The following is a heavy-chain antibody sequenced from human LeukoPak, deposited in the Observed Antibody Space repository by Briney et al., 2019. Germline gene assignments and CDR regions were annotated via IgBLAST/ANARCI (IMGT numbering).Heavy chain of an antibody. V-gene: IGHV1-69*13. CDR2: IIPMYGRG. CDR3: ARGQSSLGSPYYFDY. J-gene: IGHJ4*02. CDR1: GGTFTNYA. Sequence: EASVKVSCKASGGTFTNYAISWVRQAPGQGLEWMGGIIPMYGRGNYAQKFQGRVTITADESTSTVYMELSSLTSEDTAVYYCARGQSSLGSPYYFDYWGQGTLVTVSS. D-gene: IGHD3-16*01.